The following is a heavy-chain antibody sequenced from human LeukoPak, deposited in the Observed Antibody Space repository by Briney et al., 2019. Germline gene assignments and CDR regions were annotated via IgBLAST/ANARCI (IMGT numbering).Heavy chain of an antibody. D-gene: IGHD2/OR15-2a*01. CDR3: ARDFSGFDY. Sequence: GGSLRLSCVASGFPFSSYWMTWVRQAPGKGLEWVAVISYDGSNKYYADSVKGRFTISRDNSKNTLYLQMNSLRAEDTAVYYCARDFSGFDYWGQGTLVTVSS. J-gene: IGHJ4*02. CDR2: ISYDGSNK. CDR1: GFPFSSYW. V-gene: IGHV3-30*14.